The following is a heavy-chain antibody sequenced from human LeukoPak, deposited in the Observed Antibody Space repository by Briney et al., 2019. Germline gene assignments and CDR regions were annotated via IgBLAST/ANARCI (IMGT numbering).Heavy chain of an antibody. Sequence: GGSLRLSCTASGFTLGVYAMSWFRQAPGKGLEWVGFIRSKAYGGTTEYAASVKGRFTISRDDSKSIAYLQMNSLKTEDTAVYYCTRDPPTEPLPQYYYYYYMDVWGKGTTVTVSS. CDR2: IRSKAYGGTT. V-gene: IGHV3-49*03. CDR3: TRDPPTEPLPQYYYYYYMDV. CDR1: GFTLGVYA. D-gene: IGHD1-14*01. J-gene: IGHJ6*03.